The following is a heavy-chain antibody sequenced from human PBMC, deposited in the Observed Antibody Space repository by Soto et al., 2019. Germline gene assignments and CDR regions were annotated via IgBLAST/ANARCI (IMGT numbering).Heavy chain of an antibody. D-gene: IGHD3-16*02. CDR2: IYYSGST. CDR3: ARGVLSLYEYYYYGMDV. Sequence: PSETLSLTCTVSGGSISSGGYYWSWIRQHPGKGLEWIGYIYYSGSTYYNPSLKSRVTISVDTSKNQFSLKLSSVTAADTAVYYCARGVLSLYEYYYYGMDVWGQGTTVTVSS. J-gene: IGHJ6*02. CDR1: GGSISSGGYY. V-gene: IGHV4-30-4*08.